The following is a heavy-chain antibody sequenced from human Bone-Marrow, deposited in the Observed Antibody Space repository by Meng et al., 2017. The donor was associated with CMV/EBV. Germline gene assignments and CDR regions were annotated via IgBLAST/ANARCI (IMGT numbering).Heavy chain of an antibody. CDR3: ARDDQRFWSGYWYYYYGMDV. Sequence: ASVQVSYKDSGYTFTSYGISWVRQAPGQGLEWMGWISAYNGNTNYAQKLQGRVTITTDTSTSTAYMELRSLKSDDTAVYYCARDDQRFWSGYWYYYYGMDVWGQGTTVTVSS. V-gene: IGHV1-18*01. CDR1: GYTFTSYG. J-gene: IGHJ6*02. D-gene: IGHD3-3*01. CDR2: ISAYNGNT.